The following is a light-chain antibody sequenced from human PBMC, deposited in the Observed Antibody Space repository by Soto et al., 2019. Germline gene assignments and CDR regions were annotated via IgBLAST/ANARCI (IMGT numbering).Light chain of an antibody. CDR2: GAS. CDR1: QSVSGSY. V-gene: IGKV3-20*01. CDR3: QQYDTSSYT. J-gene: IGKJ2*01. Sequence: EVVLTQSPGTLSLSPGERATLSCRASQSVSGSYLTWYQQKPGQAHRRLIFGASSRASGTPDRFSGSGSGTDFTFTISRLEPEDFAVYYCQQYDTSSYTFGQGTKLEIK.